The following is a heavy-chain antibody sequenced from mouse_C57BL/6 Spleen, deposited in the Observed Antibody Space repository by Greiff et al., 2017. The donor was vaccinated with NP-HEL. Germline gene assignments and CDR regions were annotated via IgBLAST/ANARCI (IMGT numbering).Heavy chain of an antibody. CDR3: ARYDYDDYYYAMDY. Sequence: EVKLMESEGGLVQPGSSMKLSCTASGFTFSDYYMAWVRQVPEKGLEWVANINYDGSSTYYLDSLKSRFIISRDNAKNILYLQMSSLKSEDTATYYCARYDYDDYYYAMDYWGQGTSVTVSS. V-gene: IGHV5-16*01. J-gene: IGHJ4*01. CDR1: GFTFSDYY. CDR2: INYDGSST. D-gene: IGHD2-4*01.